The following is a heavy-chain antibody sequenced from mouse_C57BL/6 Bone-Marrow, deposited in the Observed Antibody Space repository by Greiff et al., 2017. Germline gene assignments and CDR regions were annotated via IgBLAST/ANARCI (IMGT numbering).Heavy chain of an antibody. D-gene: IGHD1-1*01. CDR1: GYTFTSYG. J-gene: IGHJ2*01. CDR2: IYPRSGNT. Sequence: VQLQQSGAELARPGASVKLSCKASGYTFTSYGISWVKQRAGQGLEWIGEIYPRSGNTYYNEKFKGKATLTADKSSSTAYMELRSLTSEDSAVYFCARYRITTGYFDYWGQGTTRTVSS. CDR3: ARYRITTGYFDY. V-gene: IGHV1-81*01.